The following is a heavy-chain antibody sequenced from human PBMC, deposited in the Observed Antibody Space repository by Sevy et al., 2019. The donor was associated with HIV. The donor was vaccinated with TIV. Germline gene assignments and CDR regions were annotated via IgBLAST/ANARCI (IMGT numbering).Heavy chain of an antibody. CDR3: AKPKWTTVTTTSYDY. Sequence: GGSLRLSCAASGFTFSSYDMSWVRQAPGKGLEWVSAISGSGGSTYYADSVKGRFTISRDNSKNTLYLQMNSLRAEDTAVYYCAKPKWTTVTTTSYDYWGQGTLVTVSS. J-gene: IGHJ4*02. V-gene: IGHV3-23*01. D-gene: IGHD4-17*01. CDR1: GFTFSSYD. CDR2: ISGSGGST.